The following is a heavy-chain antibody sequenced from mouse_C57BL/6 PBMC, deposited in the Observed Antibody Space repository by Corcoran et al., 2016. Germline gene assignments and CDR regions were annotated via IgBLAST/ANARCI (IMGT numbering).Heavy chain of an antibody. J-gene: IGHJ2*01. V-gene: IGHV1-80*01. CDR2: IYPGDGDT. D-gene: IGHD2-4*01. CDR1: GYAFSSYW. CDR3: ARGYDYERDY. Sequence: QVQLQQSWADLLRPGASVKLSCKASGYAFSSYWMNWVKQRPGKGLEWIGQIYPGDGDTNYNGKFKGKATLTADKSSSTAYMQLSSLTSEDSAVYFCARGYDYERDYWGQGTTLTVSS.